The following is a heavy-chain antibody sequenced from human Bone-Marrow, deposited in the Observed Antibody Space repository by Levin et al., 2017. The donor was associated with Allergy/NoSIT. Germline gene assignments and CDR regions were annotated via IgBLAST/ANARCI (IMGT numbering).Heavy chain of an antibody. Sequence: SETLSLTCAVYGGSFSGYYWSWIRQPPGKGLEWIGEINHSGSTNYNPSLKSRVTISVDTSKNQFSPKLSSVTAADTAVYYCARGPSFDYVWGSYRPRRGYFDYWGQGTLVTVSS. D-gene: IGHD3-16*02. CDR2: INHSGST. J-gene: IGHJ4*02. V-gene: IGHV4-34*01. CDR3: ARGPSFDYVWGSYRPRRGYFDY. CDR1: GGSFSGYY.